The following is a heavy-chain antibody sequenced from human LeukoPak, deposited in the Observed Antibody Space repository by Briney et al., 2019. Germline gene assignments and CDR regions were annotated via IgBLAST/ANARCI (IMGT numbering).Heavy chain of an antibody. V-gene: IGHV4-61*02. Sequence: SETLSLTCTVSGGSISSDNYYWSWIRQPAGKGLEWIGRIYISGSTNYNPSLKSRITISVDSSKNQFSLKLRSVTAADTAVYYCARDRLELYSYGYSSYYYYMDVWGKGTTVTISS. D-gene: IGHD5-18*01. J-gene: IGHJ6*03. CDR1: GGSISSDNYY. CDR3: ARDRLELYSYGYSSYYYYMDV. CDR2: IYISGST.